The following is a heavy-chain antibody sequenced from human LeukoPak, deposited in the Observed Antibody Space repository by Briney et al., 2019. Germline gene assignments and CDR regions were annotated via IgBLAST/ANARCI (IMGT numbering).Heavy chain of an antibody. CDR2: ISAYNGNT. D-gene: IGHD2-8*01. CDR1: GSTFTSYG. J-gene: IGHJ5*02. V-gene: IGHV1-18*01. Sequence: ASVKVSCKASGSTFTSYGISWVRQALGQGLEWMVWISAYNGNTNYAQKLQGRVTMTTDTSTSTAYMELRSLRSDDTAVYYCARAAHCTNGVCYEWFDPWGQGTLVTVSS. CDR3: ARAAHCTNGVCYEWFDP.